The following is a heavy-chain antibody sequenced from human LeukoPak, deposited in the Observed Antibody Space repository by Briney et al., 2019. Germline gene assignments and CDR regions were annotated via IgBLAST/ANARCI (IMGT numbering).Heavy chain of an antibody. V-gene: IGHV4-34*01. Sequence: SETLSLTCAVYGGSFSGYYWSWIRQPPGKGLEWIGEINHSGSTNYNPSLKSRVTISVDRSKNQFSLKLSSVTAADTAVYYCARERAMDYFDYWGQGTLVTVSS. CDR2: INHSGST. CDR1: GGSFSGYY. CDR3: ARERAMDYFDY. J-gene: IGHJ4*02. D-gene: IGHD5-18*01.